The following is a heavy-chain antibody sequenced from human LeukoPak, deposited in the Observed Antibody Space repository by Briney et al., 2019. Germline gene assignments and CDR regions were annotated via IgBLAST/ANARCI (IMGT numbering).Heavy chain of an antibody. V-gene: IGHV3-30-3*01. CDR2: ISYDGSNK. Sequence: PGGSLRLSCAASGFTFSSYAMHWVRQAPGKGLEWVAVISYDGSNKYYADSVKGRFTISRDNSKNTLYLQMNSLRAEDTAVYYCASTPPNHYYASSGYYPDYWGQGTLVTVPS. CDR1: GFTFSSYA. CDR3: ASTPPNHYYASSGYYPDY. J-gene: IGHJ4*02. D-gene: IGHD3-22*01.